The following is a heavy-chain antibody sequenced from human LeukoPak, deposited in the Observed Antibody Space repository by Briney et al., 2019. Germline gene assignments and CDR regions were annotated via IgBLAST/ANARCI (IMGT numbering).Heavy chain of an antibody. D-gene: IGHD5-24*01. V-gene: IGHV4-38-2*02. J-gene: IGHJ4*02. CDR3: ARDPILTYFDY. CDR1: GYSISSSYY. CDR2: IFHSGST. Sequence: SETLSLTCTVSGYSISSSYYWGWIRQPPGKGLEWIGSIFHSGSTYYNPSLESRVTVSVHTSKNQFSLKLSSVTAADTAVYYCARDPILTYFDYWGQGTLVTVSS.